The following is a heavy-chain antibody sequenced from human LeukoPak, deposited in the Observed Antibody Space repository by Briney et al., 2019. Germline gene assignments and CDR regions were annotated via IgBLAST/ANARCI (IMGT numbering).Heavy chain of an antibody. Sequence: ASVKVSCKASGYTFTSYYMHWVRQAPGQGLEWMGIINPSGGSTSYAQKFQGRVTMTRDTSTSTVYMELSSLRSGDTAAYYCAREEDGSSTSMPPGYFDYWGQGTLVTVSS. D-gene: IGHD2-2*01. J-gene: IGHJ4*02. V-gene: IGHV1-46*01. CDR2: INPSGGST. CDR1: GYTFTSYY. CDR3: AREEDGSSTSMPPGYFDY.